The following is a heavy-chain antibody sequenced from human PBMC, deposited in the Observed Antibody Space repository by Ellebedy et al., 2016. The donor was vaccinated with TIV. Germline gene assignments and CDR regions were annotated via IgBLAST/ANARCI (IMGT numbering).Heavy chain of an antibody. Sequence: SETLSLTXVVSGASISSTNWWRCLRQPPGRGLEFLRQIYHTGSTTYNPSLRSRVTISVDKSKNQFSLILSSVTAADTAVYYCARVGASDGNPLDSWGQGTLVTVSS. J-gene: IGHJ4*02. CDR1: GASISSTNW. V-gene: IGHV4-4*02. CDR2: IYHTGST. CDR3: ARVGASDGNPLDS. D-gene: IGHD5-24*01.